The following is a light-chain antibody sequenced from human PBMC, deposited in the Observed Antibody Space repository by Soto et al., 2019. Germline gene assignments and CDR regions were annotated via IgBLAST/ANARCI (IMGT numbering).Light chain of an antibody. V-gene: IGKV3-11*01. CDR1: QTVSSY. CDR2: DAS. CDR3: QQRSNWLWT. J-gene: IGKJ1*01. Sequence: EIGMTQSPATLSLSPGERSTLSCMASQTVSSYLAWYQQKPGQAPRLLIYDASNRATGIPARFSGSGSGTDFTLTISSLEPEDFAVYYCQQRSNWLWTFGQGTKVDI.